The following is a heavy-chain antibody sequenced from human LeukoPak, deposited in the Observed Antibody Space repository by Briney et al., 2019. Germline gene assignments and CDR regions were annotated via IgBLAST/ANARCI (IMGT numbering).Heavy chain of an antibody. CDR1: GFIFSKYA. J-gene: IGHJ4*02. CDR2: ISATGAST. CDR3: AKDLWHLVRMIDH. V-gene: IGHV3-23*01. D-gene: IGHD6-6*01. Sequence: GGSLRLSCEGSGFIFSKYAMNWVRQAPGKGLEWVSAISATGASTYYIDSVKGRFTISRDNSNHTLYLQMNSLRAEDTARYYCAKDLWHLVRMIDHWGQGILVIAST.